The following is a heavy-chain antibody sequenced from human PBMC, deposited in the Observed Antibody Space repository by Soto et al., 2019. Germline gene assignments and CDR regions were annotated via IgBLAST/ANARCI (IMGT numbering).Heavy chain of an antibody. Sequence: QITLKESGPTLVRPTQPLTLTCTFSGFSLSTSGLGVGWIRQPPGKALEWLALIYWNDDKRYSPSLNARLTITKYTSKNQVVLTMTNMDPVDTATYYCAHRPSGWYLFDYRGQGTLVTVSS. CDR1: GFSLSTSGLG. J-gene: IGHJ4*02. CDR3: AHRPSGWYLFDY. D-gene: IGHD6-19*01. V-gene: IGHV2-5*01. CDR2: IYWNDDK.